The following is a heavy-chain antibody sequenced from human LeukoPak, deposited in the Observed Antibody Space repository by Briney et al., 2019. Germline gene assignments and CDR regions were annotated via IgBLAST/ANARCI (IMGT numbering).Heavy chain of an antibody. CDR2: ISGSGGST. J-gene: IGHJ4*02. D-gene: IGHD3-22*01. Sequence: GGSLRLSCAASGFTFSSYAMSGVRQAPGEGLEWVSAISGSGGSTYYADSVKGRFTISRDNSKNTLYLQMNSLRAEDTAVYYCARALGSRSSGYSVYYFDYWGQGTLVTVSS. CDR1: GFTFSSYA. CDR3: ARALGSRSSGYSVYYFDY. V-gene: IGHV3-23*01.